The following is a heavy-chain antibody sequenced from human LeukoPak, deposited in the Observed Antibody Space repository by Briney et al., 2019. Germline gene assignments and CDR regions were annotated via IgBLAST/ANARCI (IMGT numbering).Heavy chain of an antibody. CDR3: ARDRCSSTSCYPSYYYGMDV. CDR2: ISYDGSNK. D-gene: IGHD2-2*01. V-gene: IGHV3-30*04. J-gene: IGHJ6*02. CDR1: GFTFSSYA. Sequence: GGSLRLSCAASGFTFSSYAMHWVRQAPGKGLEWVAVISYDGSNKYYADSVKGRFTISRDNSKNTLYLQMNSLRAEDTAVYYCARDRCSSTSCYPSYYYGMDVWGQGTTVTVSS.